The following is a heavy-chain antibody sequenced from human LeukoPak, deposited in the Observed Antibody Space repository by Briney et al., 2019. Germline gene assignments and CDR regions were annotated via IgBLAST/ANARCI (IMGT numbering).Heavy chain of an antibody. D-gene: IGHD1-1*01. Sequence: PGGSLRLSCAASGVTFSSCWMHWVRQAPGTGLEWVSVIYSGGTTYYADSVKGRFTISRDNSKNTLYLQMNSLRAEDTAVYYCAKAEAVTGTFDCWGQGTLVTVSS. CDR1: GVTFSSCW. CDR2: IYSGGTT. J-gene: IGHJ4*02. CDR3: AKAEAVTGTFDC. V-gene: IGHV3-53*01.